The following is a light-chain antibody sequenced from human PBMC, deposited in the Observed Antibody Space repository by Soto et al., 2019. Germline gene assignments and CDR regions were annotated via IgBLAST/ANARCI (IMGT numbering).Light chain of an antibody. Sequence: SYELTQPPSVSVAPGKTARITCGGNNIGSKSVHWYQQKPGQAPVLVIYYDSDRPSGIPERFSGSNSGNTATLTISRVEAGDEADYYCQVWDSSSDPRGVFGTGTKSPS. CDR1: NIGSKS. J-gene: IGLJ1*01. CDR3: QVWDSSSDPRGV. CDR2: YDS. V-gene: IGLV3-21*04.